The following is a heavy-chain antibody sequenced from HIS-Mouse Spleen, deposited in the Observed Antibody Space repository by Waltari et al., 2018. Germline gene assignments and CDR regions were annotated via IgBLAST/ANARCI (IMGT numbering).Heavy chain of an antibody. J-gene: IGHJ2*01. CDR3: AREIPYSSSWYDWYFDL. D-gene: IGHD6-13*01. CDR1: GGPISSSSYY. CDR2: IYYSGST. V-gene: IGHV4-39*07. Sequence: QLQLPESGPGLVKPSETLSLTCTVSGGPISSSSYYWGRSLQPPGKGPGGIGRIYYSGSTYYNPSLKSRVTISVDTSKNQFSLKLSSVAAADTAVYYCAREIPYSSSWYDWYFDLWGRGTLVTVSS.